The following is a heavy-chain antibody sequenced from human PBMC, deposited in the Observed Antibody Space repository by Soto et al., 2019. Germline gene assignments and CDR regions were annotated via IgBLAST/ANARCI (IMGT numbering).Heavy chain of an antibody. V-gene: IGHV4-61*01. CDR2: IYYSGST. CDR1: GGSVSSGSYY. Sequence: SETLSLTCTVSGGSVSSGSYYWSRIRQPPGKGLEWIGYIYYSGSTNYNPSLKSRVTISVDTSKNQFSLKLSSVTAADTAVYYCARRYGPGFDYWGQGTLVTVSS. D-gene: IGHD4-17*01. J-gene: IGHJ4*02. CDR3: ARRYGPGFDY.